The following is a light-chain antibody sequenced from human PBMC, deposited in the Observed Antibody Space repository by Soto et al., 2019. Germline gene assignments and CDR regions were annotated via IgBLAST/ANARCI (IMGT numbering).Light chain of an antibody. V-gene: IGKV1-9*01. CDR2: TIS. CDR3: QQHNRYPLT. Sequence: DIQLTQSPSFLSASVGDRVTITCRASQDTSSSLAWYQQKPGKAPKLLIYTISTLQSGVPPRFRGSGSGTEFTLTISSLQSEDFATYYCQQHNRYPLTFGGGTKVEI. CDR1: QDTSSS. J-gene: IGKJ4*01.